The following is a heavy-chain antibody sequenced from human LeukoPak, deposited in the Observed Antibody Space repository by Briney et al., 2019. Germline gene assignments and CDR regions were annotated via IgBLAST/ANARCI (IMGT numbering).Heavy chain of an antibody. J-gene: IGHJ6*03. V-gene: IGHV4-39*07. CDR2: IYYSGST. Sequence: SSETLSLTCTVSGGSISSSSYYWGWIRQPPGKGLEWIGSIYYSGSTSYNPSLKSRVTISVDTSKNQFSLKLSSVTAADTAVYYCARVARAPHQGYYYYMDVWGKGTTVTVSS. CDR1: GGSISSSSYY. CDR3: ARVARAPHQGYYYYMDV.